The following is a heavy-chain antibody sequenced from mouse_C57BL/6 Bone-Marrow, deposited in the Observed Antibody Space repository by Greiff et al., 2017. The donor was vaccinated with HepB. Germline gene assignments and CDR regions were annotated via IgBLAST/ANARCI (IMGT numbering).Heavy chain of an antibody. CDR3: TRAHTLREYFDY. CDR1: GYTFTDYE. D-gene: IGHD1-1*01. Sequence: QVQLQQSGAELVRPGASVTLSCKASGYTFTDYEMHWVKQTPVHGLEWIGAIDPETGGTAYNQKFKGKAILTADKSSSTAYMELRSLTSEDSAVYYCTRAHTLREYFDYWGQGTTLTVSS. J-gene: IGHJ2*01. V-gene: IGHV1-15*01. CDR2: IDPETGGT.